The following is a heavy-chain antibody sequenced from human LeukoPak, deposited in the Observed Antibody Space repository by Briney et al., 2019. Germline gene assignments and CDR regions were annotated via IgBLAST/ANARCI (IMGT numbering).Heavy chain of an antibody. D-gene: IGHD2-15*01. J-gene: IGHJ4*02. CDR1: GFTFSSYA. CDR3: AKAKFCSAGTCYFDY. CDR2: ISSSGDST. V-gene: IGHV3-23*01. Sequence: GGSLTLSCAASGFTFSSYAMSWVRQAPGKGLEWVSTISSSGDSTYYADSVKGRFTISRDNSKNTLYLQMSSLRAEDTAVYYCAKAKFCSAGTCYFDYWGQGTLVTVSS.